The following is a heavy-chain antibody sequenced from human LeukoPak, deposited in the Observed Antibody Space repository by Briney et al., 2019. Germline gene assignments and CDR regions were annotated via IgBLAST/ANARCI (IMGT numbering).Heavy chain of an antibody. V-gene: IGHV1-69*01. CDR2: IIPIFGTA. CDR1: GGTFSSYA. CDR3: ARGAGHYYYYYYMDV. J-gene: IGHJ6*03. Sequence: SVKVSCKASGGTFSSYAISWVRQAPGQGLEWMGGIIPIFGTANYAQKFQGRVTITADESTSTAYMELSSLRSEDTAVYYCARGAGHYYYYYYMDVWGKGTTVTVSS.